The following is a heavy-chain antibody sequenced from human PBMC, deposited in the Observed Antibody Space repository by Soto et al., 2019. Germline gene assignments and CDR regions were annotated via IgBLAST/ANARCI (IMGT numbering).Heavy chain of an antibody. CDR1: GFTFSTYT. J-gene: IGHJ4*02. Sequence: EVLLLESGGGLVQSGGSLRLTCAASGFTFSTYTMSWVRQAPGEGLEWVSGIIQSGETFYADSVKGRFTISRDNSNNMLYPQIHSLRVDDTAVYYCAQDRQPDGRWPFDHWGKGTLVTVSS. D-gene: IGHD2-2*01. V-gene: IGHV3-23*01. CDR3: AQDRQPDGRWPFDH. CDR2: IIQSGET.